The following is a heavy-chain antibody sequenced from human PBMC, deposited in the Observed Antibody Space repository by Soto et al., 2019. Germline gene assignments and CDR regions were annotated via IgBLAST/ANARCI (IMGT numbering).Heavy chain of an antibody. CDR2: IYPGDSDT. V-gene: IGHV5-51*01. J-gene: IGHJ6*02. CDR1: GYSFTNYW. Sequence: GESLKISCKGYGYSFTNYWIGWVRQTPGKGLEWMGIIYPGDSDTRYNPSSQGQVTISADKSITTAFLQWTNLKASDSAMYYCARRRRTDRTPSYYYGMDVWGQGTTVTVSS. CDR3: ARRRRTDRTPSYYYGMDV.